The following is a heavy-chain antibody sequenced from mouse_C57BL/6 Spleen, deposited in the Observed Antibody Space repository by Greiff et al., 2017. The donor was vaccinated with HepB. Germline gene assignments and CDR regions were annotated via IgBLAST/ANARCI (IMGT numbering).Heavy chain of an antibody. Sequence: EVKLMESGGGLVKPGGSLKLSCAASGFTFSDYGMHWVRQAPEKGLEWVAYISSGSSTIYYADTVKGRFTISRDNAKNTLFLQMTSLRSEDTAMYYCARRDYGGGCAYWGQGTLVTVSA. CDR2: ISSGSSTI. CDR1: GFTFSDYG. D-gene: IGHD2-4*01. J-gene: IGHJ3*01. V-gene: IGHV5-17*01. CDR3: ARRDYGGGCAY.